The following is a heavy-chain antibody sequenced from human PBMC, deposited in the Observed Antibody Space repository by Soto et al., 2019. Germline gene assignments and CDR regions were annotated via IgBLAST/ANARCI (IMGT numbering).Heavy chain of an antibody. J-gene: IGHJ4*02. CDR2: INSDGSST. V-gene: IGHV3-74*01. CDR3: ARPRPYCGGDCPDS. D-gene: IGHD2-21*02. CDR1: GFTFSSYW. Sequence: EVQLVESGGGLVQPGGSLRLSCAASGFTFSSYWMHWVRQAPGKGLVWVSRINSDGSSTSYADSVKGRLTISRDNAKNTLYLQMNSLRAEDTAVYYCARPRPYCGGDCPDSWGQGTLVTVSS.